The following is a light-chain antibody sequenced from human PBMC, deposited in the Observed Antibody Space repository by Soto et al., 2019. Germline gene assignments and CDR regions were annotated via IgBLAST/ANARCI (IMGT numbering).Light chain of an antibody. CDR2: GAS. J-gene: IGKJ2*01. CDR3: QHYGASQYT. Sequence: IVLTQSPGTLSLSPGETVTLSCRASQSVTSSNLAWYQQKPGQAPRLLIYGASYRATGIADKFTGGGSGADFSLTIIRLEPEDFAVYFCQHYGASQYTFGQGTKLEIK. V-gene: IGKV3-20*01. CDR1: QSVTSSN.